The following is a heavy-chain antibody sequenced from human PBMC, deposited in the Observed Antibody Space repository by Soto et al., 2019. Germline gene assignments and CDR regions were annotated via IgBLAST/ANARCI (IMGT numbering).Heavy chain of an antibody. Sequence: QVHLVQSGAELKKPGASVKVSCKASGYTFTSYAMHLVRQAPGQRLDWMGWINAGNGNTKYSQKFQGRVTITRDTSASTAYMELSSLRSEDTAVYYCASSAAAGHYYYYGMDVWGQGTTVTVSS. CDR1: GYTFTSYA. D-gene: IGHD6-13*01. CDR3: ASSAAAGHYYYYGMDV. J-gene: IGHJ6*02. V-gene: IGHV1-3*01. CDR2: INAGNGNT.